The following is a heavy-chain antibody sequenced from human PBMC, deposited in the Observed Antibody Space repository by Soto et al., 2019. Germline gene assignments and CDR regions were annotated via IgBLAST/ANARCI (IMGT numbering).Heavy chain of an antibody. V-gene: IGHV1-69*12. CDR1: GGTFSSYA. Sequence: QVQLVQSGAEVKKPGSSVKVSCKASGGTFSSYAISWVRQAPGQGLEWMGGIIPIFGTADYAQKFQGRVTITADEPTSPAYMELSSLRSEDTAVYYCASQLTGDYYYYGMDVWGQGTTVTVSS. D-gene: IGHD7-27*01. CDR3: ASQLTGDYYYYGMDV. J-gene: IGHJ6*02. CDR2: IIPIFGTA.